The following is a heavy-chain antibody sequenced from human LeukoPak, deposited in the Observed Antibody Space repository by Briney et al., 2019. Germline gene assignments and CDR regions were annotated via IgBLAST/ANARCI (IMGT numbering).Heavy chain of an antibody. V-gene: IGHV1-69*13. CDR1: GGTFSSYA. J-gene: IGHJ4*02. D-gene: IGHD5-18*01. CDR3: ARDRTAMVPTH. CDR2: IIPIFGTA. Sequence: SVKVSCKASGGTFSSYAISWVRQAPGQGLEWMGGIIPIFGTANYAQKFQGRVTITADESTSTAHMELSSLRSEDTAVYYCARDRTAMVPTHWGQGTLVTVSS.